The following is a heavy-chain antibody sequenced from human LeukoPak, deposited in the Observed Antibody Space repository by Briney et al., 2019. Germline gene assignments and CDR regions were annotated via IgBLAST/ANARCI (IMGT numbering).Heavy chain of an antibody. V-gene: IGHV4-39*01. CDR2: IHYSGSS. J-gene: IGHJ4*02. CDR1: DGSVSSGTYY. Sequence: SETLSLTCTISDGSVSSGTYYWGWIRQSPGKGLEWIGSIHYSGSSYYNPSLKSRVTIFVDTSRDQVSMVLSSVTAADTALYCCVRHISANTGYFDSCGQGTLVTVSS. CDR3: VRHISANTGYFDS.